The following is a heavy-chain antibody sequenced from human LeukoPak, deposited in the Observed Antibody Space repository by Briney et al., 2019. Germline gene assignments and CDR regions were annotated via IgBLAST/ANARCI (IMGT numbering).Heavy chain of an antibody. V-gene: IGHV4-59*08. CDR2: MYDSGST. Sequence: SETLSLTCSVSGGSISSYSWSWVRQPPGKGLEWIESMYDSGSTKYNPSLKSRVTISVDTSKNQFSLKLSSVTAADTAVYYCARHGGETIVDTILHVFDLWGQGTMVTVSA. D-gene: IGHD5-12*01. J-gene: IGHJ3*01. CDR1: GGSISSYS. CDR3: ARHGGETIVDTILHVFDL.